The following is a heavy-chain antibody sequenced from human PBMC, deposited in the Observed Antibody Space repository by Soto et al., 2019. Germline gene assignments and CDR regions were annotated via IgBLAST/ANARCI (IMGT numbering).Heavy chain of an antibody. CDR2: IYHSGST. CDR1: GGSISSGGYS. Sequence: SETLSLTCAVSGGSISSGGYSWSWIRQPPGKGLEWIGYIYHSGSTYYNPSLKSRVTISVDRSKNQFSLKLSSVTAADTAVYYYARWGFKGINAGNFYYYYYGMDVWGQGTTVTVSS. D-gene: IGHD1-7*01. J-gene: IGHJ6*02. V-gene: IGHV4-30-2*01. CDR3: ARWGFKGINAGNFYYYYYGMDV.